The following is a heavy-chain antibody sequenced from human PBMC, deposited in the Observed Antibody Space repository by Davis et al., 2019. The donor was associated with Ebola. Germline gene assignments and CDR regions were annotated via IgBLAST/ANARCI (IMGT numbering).Heavy chain of an antibody. D-gene: IGHD2/OR15-2a*01. Sequence: PGGSLRLSCAASGFTFGRYAMTWVRQAPGKGLEWVSTLGTSADTYYADSVKGRFTISRDNSRNTLYLQMNGRRVEDTAMYYCAKDTANIWFDVWGQGKMVTVSS. CDR3: AKDTANIWFDV. V-gene: IGHV3-23*01. CDR2: LGTSADT. J-gene: IGHJ3*01. CDR1: GFTFGRYA.